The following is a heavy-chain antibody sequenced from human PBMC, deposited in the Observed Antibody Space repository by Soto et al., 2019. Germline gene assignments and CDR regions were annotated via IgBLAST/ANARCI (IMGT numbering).Heavy chain of an antibody. J-gene: IGHJ4*02. Sequence: PGGSLRLSCAASGFTFSNAWMNWVRQAPGKGLEWVGRVKSETDGGTADYAAPVKGRFTISRDDSKNTLYLQMNSLKTEDTAVYYCSGAIRWLGEFSNLASWGQGTLVTV. D-gene: IGHD3-10*01. CDR3: SGAIRWLGEFSNLAS. CDR1: GFTFSNAW. V-gene: IGHV3-15*07. CDR2: VKSETDGGTA.